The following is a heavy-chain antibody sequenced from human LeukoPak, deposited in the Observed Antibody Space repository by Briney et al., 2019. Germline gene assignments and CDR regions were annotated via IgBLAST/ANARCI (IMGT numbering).Heavy chain of an antibody. V-gene: IGHV3-9*01. CDR2: ISWNSGSI. Sequence: PGGSLRLSCAASGFTFDDYAMHWVRQAPGKGLEWVSGISWNSGSIGYADSVKGRFTISRDNAKNSLYLQMNSLRAEDTALYYCAKDIGPLSDIVATTYYYYYGMDVWGQGTTVTVSS. D-gene: IGHD5-12*01. CDR3: AKDIGPLSDIVATTYYYYYGMDV. J-gene: IGHJ6*02. CDR1: GFTFDDYA.